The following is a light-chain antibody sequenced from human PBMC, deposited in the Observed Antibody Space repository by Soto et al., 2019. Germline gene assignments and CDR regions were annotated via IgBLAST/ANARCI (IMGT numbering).Light chain of an antibody. J-gene: IGKJ1*01. CDR1: QFVSSR. CDR2: DTS. Sequence: DIVVTQSPATLSASPGERFTLSCRASQFVSSRLAWYQRRPGQVPRLLIYDTSTRAPGISARFSGSGSGTEFTLTISSLQSEDFAVYYCQEYIQWPPGMFGQGTKVDIK. V-gene: IGKV3-15*01. CDR3: QEYIQWPPGM.